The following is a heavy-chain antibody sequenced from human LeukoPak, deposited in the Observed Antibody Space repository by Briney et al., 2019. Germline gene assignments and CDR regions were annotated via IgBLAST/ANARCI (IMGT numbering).Heavy chain of an antibody. CDR1: GYTFTSYG. J-gene: IGHJ1*01. Sequence: ASVKVSCKASGYTFTSYGISWVRQAPGQGLEWMGWISVYNGNTNYAQKPQGRVTMTTDTSTSTAYMELRSLRSDDTAVYYCARAEYSSSWYDPFQHWGQGTLVTVSS. V-gene: IGHV1-18*04. D-gene: IGHD6-13*01. CDR2: ISVYNGNT. CDR3: ARAEYSSSWYDPFQH.